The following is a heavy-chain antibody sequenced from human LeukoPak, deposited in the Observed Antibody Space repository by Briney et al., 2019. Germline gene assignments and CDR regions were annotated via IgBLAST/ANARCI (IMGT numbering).Heavy chain of an antibody. CDR3: ARDADTAMVLGVFDY. Sequence: SGGSLRLSCAASGFTFSSYSMNWVRQAPGKGLEWVSSISSSSSYIYYADSVKGRFTISRDNAKNSLYLQMNSLRAEDTAVYYCARDADTAMVLGVFDYWGQGALVTVSS. CDR2: ISSSSSYI. CDR1: GFTFSSYS. J-gene: IGHJ4*02. D-gene: IGHD5-18*01. V-gene: IGHV3-21*01.